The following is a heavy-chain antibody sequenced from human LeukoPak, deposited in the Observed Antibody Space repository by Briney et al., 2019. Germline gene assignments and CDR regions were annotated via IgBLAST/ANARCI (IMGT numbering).Heavy chain of an antibody. D-gene: IGHD1-26*01. CDR1: GYTFTGHY. CDR3: ARGYALYSGRYIDFDY. V-gene: IGHV1-2*02. Sequence: GASVKVSCKASGYTFTGHYMHWVRQAPGHGLEWMGWINPNNGVTNYAQKFQGRVTMTRDTSISTAYMELSRLRSDDTAVYYCARGYALYSGRYIDFDYWGQGTLVTVSS. CDR2: INPNNGVT. J-gene: IGHJ4*02.